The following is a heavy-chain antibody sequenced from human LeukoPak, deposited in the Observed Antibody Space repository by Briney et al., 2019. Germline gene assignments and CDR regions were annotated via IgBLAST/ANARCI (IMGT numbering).Heavy chain of an antibody. J-gene: IGHJ3*02. Sequence: SETLSLTCTVSGGSISSHYWTWIRQPPGKGLEWIGYIYHSGNTNYNPSLKSRVTISVDTSKNQFSLKLSSVTAADTAVYYCARDLTTVTKGFDIWGQGTMVTVSS. CDR2: IYHSGNT. V-gene: IGHV4-59*11. CDR3: ARDLTTVTKGFDI. CDR1: GGSISSHY. D-gene: IGHD4-17*01.